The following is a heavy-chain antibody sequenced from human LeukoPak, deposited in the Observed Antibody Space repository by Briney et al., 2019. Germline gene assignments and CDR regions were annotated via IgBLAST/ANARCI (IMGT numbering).Heavy chain of an antibody. V-gene: IGHV3-33*06. CDR3: AKEGYGDSAGYFDY. Sequence: GGSLRLSCAASGFTFSSYGMHWVRQAPGKGLEWVAVIWYDGSNKYYADSVKGRFTISRDNSKNTLYLQMNSLRAEDTAVYYCAKEGYGDSAGYFDYWGQGTLVTVSS. D-gene: IGHD4-17*01. CDR2: IWYDGSNK. CDR1: GFTFSSYG. J-gene: IGHJ4*02.